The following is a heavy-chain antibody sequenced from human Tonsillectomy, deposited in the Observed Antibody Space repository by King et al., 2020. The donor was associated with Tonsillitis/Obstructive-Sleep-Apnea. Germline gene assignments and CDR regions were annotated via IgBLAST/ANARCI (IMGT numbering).Heavy chain of an antibody. CDR3: AKDGAYSTSSFDC. D-gene: IGHD6-6*01. V-gene: IGHV3-30*18. J-gene: IGHJ4*02. Sequence: QLVQSGGGVVQPGRSLRLSCAASGFTFSSDGIHWVRQAPGRGLEWVAVISFDGSKKYYGDSAKGRFTISRDNSKNTLYLEMNSLRPEDTAVYYCAKDGAYSTSSFDCWGQGTLVTVSS. CDR2: ISFDGSKK. CDR1: GFTFSSDG.